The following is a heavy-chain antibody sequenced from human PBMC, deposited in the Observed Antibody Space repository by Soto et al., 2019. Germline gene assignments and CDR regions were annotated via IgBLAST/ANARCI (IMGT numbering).Heavy chain of an antibody. CDR1: GFTFSTYG. V-gene: IGHV3-33*01. D-gene: IGHD3-3*01. CDR3: ARSSFEWLLLFYF. J-gene: IGHJ4*02. CDR2: LWYDGSNE. Sequence: QVDLVESGGGVVQPGRSLRLSCAASGFTFSTYGMNWVRQAPGKGLEWVAVLWYDGSNENYADSVKGRFTISRDNSKNTLYLQMNSLRAEDTAVYYCARSSFEWLLLFYFWGQGTQVTVSS.